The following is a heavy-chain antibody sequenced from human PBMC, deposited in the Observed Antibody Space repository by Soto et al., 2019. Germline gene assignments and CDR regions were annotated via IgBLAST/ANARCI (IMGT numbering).Heavy chain of an antibody. CDR1: GFTFSSYG. V-gene: IGHV3-33*01. CDR3: ARDSGAYSYGHPAAY. CDR2: IWYDGSNK. D-gene: IGHD5-18*01. J-gene: IGHJ4*02. Sequence: GGSLRLSCAASGFTFSSYGMHWVRQAPGKGLEWVAVIWYDGSNKYYADSVKGRFTISRDNSKNTLYLQMDSLRAEDTAVYFCARDSGAYSYGHPAAYWGQGTLVTVSS.